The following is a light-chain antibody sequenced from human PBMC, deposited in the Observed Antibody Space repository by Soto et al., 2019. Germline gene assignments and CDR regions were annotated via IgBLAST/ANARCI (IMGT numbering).Light chain of an antibody. J-gene: IGKJ1*01. Sequence: EIVLTQSPGTLSLSPGDRATLSCRASQSVSSNFLAWYQQKPGQAPRLLIYGASIRATGIPDRFSGSGSGSDFSLTSRRLEPEDFAMYFCHQYGSSPRTFGQGTKVEIK. CDR2: GAS. CDR1: QSVSSNF. V-gene: IGKV3-20*01. CDR3: HQYGSSPRT.